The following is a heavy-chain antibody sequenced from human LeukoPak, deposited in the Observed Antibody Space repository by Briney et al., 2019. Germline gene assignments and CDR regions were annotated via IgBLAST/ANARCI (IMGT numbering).Heavy chain of an antibody. CDR3: ARPIRRYCSGGSCPFDY. J-gene: IGHJ4*02. Sequence: GASVKVSCKASGYTFTSYDINWVRQATGQGLEWMGWMNPNSGNTGYAQKFQGRVTITRNTSISTAYMELSSLRSEDTAVYYCARPIRRYCSGGSCPFDYWGQGTLVTVSS. CDR2: MNPNSGNT. V-gene: IGHV1-8*01. D-gene: IGHD2-15*01. CDR1: GYTFTSYD.